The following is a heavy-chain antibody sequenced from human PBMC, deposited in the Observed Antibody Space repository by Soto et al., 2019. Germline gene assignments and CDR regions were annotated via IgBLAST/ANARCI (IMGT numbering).Heavy chain of an antibody. CDR1: GFTFSSYG. J-gene: IGHJ1*01. Sequence: QVQLVESGGGVVQPGRSLRLSCAASGFTFSSYGMHWVRQAPGKGLEWVAVIWYDGSNKYYADSVKGRFTISRGKSKNARDLLRHSLRAEDTAVYYCAGERGYRSCARGPTGFGQWGQGALV. V-gene: IGHV3-33*01. CDR3: AGERGYRSCARGPTGFGQ. D-gene: IGHD6-19*01. CDR2: IWYDGSNK.